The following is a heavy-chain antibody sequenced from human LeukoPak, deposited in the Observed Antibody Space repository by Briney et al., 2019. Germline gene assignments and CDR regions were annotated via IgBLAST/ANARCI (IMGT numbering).Heavy chain of an antibody. J-gene: IGHJ5*02. Sequence: SETLSLTCTVSGGSISSSSYYWGWIRQPPGKGLEWIGSIYYSGSTYYNPSLKSRVTISVDTSKNQFSLKLSSVTAADTAVYYCARAVVVPAAMPNWFDPWGQGTLVTVSS. CDR3: ARAVVVPAAMPNWFDP. CDR1: GGSISSSSYY. CDR2: IYYSGST. D-gene: IGHD2-2*01. V-gene: IGHV4-39*07.